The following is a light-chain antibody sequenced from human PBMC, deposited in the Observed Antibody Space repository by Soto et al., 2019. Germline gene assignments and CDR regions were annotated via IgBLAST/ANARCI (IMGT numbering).Light chain of an antibody. V-gene: IGKV1-5*01. CDR2: GAS. CDR1: QSIRSS. CDR3: QQYHDYYT. Sequence: DIQMTQSPSTLSASVGDRVTITCRASQSIRSSLAWYQEKPGKAPKLLIHGASTLESGVPSRFTGSGSGTEFTLTIASLQPDDFATHYCQQYHDYYTFGQGTKLEIK. J-gene: IGKJ2*01.